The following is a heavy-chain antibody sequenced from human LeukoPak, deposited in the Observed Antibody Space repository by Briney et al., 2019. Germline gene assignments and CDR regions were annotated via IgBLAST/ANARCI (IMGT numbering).Heavy chain of an antibody. CDR3: ARGSGWYAFDP. CDR1: GGSISSGSYY. Sequence: PSQTLSLTCTVSGGSISSGSYYWSGIRQPAGKGLEWIGRIYTSGSTNYNPSLKSRVTISVDTSKNQFSLKLSSVTAADTAVYYCARGSGWYAFDPWGQGTLVTVSS. CDR2: IYTSGST. D-gene: IGHD6-19*01. V-gene: IGHV4-61*02. J-gene: IGHJ5*02.